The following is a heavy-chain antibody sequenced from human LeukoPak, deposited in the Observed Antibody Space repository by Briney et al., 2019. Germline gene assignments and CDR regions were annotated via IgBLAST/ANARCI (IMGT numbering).Heavy chain of an antibody. CDR2: INHSGST. D-gene: IGHD6-19*01. J-gene: IGHJ3*02. V-gene: IGHV4-34*01. CDR3: ARLYSSGWYNDAFDI. CDR1: GGSFSGYY. Sequence: SENLSLTCAVYGGSFSGYYWSWIRQPPGKGLEWIGEINHSGSTNYNPSLKSRGTISVDTSKNQFSLKLSSVTAADTAVYYCARLYSSGWYNDAFDIWGQGTMVTVSS.